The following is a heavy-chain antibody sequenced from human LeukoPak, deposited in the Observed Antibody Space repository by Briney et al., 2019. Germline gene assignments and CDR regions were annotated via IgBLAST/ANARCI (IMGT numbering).Heavy chain of an antibody. CDR3: AKERTVTTPESGEYFDY. D-gene: IGHD4-17*01. J-gene: IGHJ4*02. CDR2: ISSNGGST. CDR1: GFTFSSYA. Sequence: PGGSLRLSCAASGFTFSSYAMHWVRQAPGKGLEYVSAISSNGGSTYYVNSVKGRFTISRDNSKNTLYLQMGSLRAEDMAVYYCAKERTVTTPESGEYFDYWGQGTLVTVSS. V-gene: IGHV3-64*01.